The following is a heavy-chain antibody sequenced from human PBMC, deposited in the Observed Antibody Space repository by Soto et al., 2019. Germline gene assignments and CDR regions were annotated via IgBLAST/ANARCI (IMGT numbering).Heavy chain of an antibody. CDR3: ARPDPAAIVRFSGGPPGTYKAPGTYYYYYGMDV. V-gene: IGHV1-69*13. J-gene: IGHJ6*02. CDR2: IIPIFGTA. Sequence: VASVKVSCKASGGTFSSYASSWVRQAPGQGLEWMGGIIPIFGTANYAQKFQGRVTITADESTSTAYMELSSLRSEDTAVYYCARPDPAAIVRFSGGPPGTYKAPGTYYYYYGMDVWGQGTTVTVSS. D-gene: IGHD2-2*01. CDR1: GGTFSSYA.